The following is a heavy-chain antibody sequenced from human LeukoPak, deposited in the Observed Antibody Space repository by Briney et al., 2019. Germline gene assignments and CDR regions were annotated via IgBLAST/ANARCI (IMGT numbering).Heavy chain of an antibody. Sequence: PGGSLRLSCAASGFTFSSYGMHWVRQAPGKGLEWVAVIWYDGSNKYYADSVKGRFTISRDNSKNTLYLQMNSLRAEDTAVYYCARDHYDSSGCIDYWGQGTLVTVSS. D-gene: IGHD3-22*01. CDR1: GFTFSSYG. CDR3: ARDHYDSSGCIDY. CDR2: IWYDGSNK. J-gene: IGHJ4*02. V-gene: IGHV3-33*01.